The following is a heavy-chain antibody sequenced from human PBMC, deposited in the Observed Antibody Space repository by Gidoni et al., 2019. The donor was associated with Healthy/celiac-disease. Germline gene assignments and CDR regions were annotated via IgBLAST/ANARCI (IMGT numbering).Heavy chain of an antibody. CDR2: IYSGGST. J-gene: IGHJ1*01. CDR1: GFTVSSNY. Sequence: EVQLVESGGGLIQPGGSLRLSCAASGFTVSSNYMSWVRQAPGKGLEWVSVIYSGGSTYYADSVKGRFTISRDNSKNTLYLQMNSLRAEDTAVYYCARERSSSWSYETGYFQHWGQGTLVTVSS. V-gene: IGHV3-53*01. CDR3: ARERSSSWSYETGYFQH. D-gene: IGHD6-13*01.